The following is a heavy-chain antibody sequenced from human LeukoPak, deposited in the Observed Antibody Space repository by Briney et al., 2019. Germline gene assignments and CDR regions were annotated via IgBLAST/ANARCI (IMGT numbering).Heavy chain of an antibody. CDR1: GGSISSYY. D-gene: IGHD3-22*01. Sequence: PSETLSLTCTVSGGSISSYYRSWIRQPPGKGLEWIGYIYYSGSTNYNPSLKSRVTISVDTSKNHFSLKLSSVTAADTAVYYCARGGAYYYDSSGYYMGNFDYWGQETLVTVSS. CDR2: IYYSGST. J-gene: IGHJ4*02. V-gene: IGHV4-59*01. CDR3: ARGGAYYYDSSGYYMGNFDY.